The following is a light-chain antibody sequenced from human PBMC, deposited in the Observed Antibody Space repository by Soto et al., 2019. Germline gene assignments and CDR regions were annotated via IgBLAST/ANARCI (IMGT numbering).Light chain of an antibody. J-gene: IGKJ1*01. CDR1: QSFRGNY. CDR2: GAS. Sequence: EIMLTQSPGTLSLSPGERATLSCRASQSFRGNYLAWYQQKPGQAPRLLLYGASSRATGIPDRFSGSGSGTDFTLTISRLEPEDIAVYYCQQYGISPRTFGQGTKVEIK. CDR3: QQYGISPRT. V-gene: IGKV3-20*01.